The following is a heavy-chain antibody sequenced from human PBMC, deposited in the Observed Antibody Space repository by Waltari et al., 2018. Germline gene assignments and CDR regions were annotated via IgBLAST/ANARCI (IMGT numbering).Heavy chain of an antibody. D-gene: IGHD6-19*01. CDR1: GGSISSSNYY. V-gene: IGHV4-39*07. CDR3: ARDAQWLAGVDY. CDR2: IYYSGST. J-gene: IGHJ4*02. Sequence: QLQLQESGPGLVKPSETLSLTCTVSGGSISSSNYYWGWIRQPPGKGLEWIGSIYYSGSTYYNQSLKSRVTISVDTSKNQFSLNLSSVTAADTAVYYCARDAQWLAGVDYWGQGTLVTVSS.